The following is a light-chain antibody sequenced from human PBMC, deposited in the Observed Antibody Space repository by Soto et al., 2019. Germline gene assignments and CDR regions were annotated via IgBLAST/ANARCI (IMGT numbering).Light chain of an antibody. V-gene: IGKV3-15*01. J-gene: IGKJ1*01. CDR2: GAS. CDR3: HQYGSSPGT. Sequence: EIVMTQSPATLSVSPGERATLSCRASQSVSSNLAWFQQKPGQAPRLLIYGASTRDTGIPARFSGSRSGPDFTLTISRLEPEDFAVYYCHQYGSSPGTFGQGTKVDIK. CDR1: QSVSSN.